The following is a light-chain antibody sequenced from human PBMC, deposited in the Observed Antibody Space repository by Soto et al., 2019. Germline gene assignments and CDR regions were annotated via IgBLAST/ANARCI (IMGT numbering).Light chain of an antibody. V-gene: IGKV1-9*01. J-gene: IGKJ2*01. CDR3: QQHNRYPHT. CDR1: QGISSY. CDR2: ASS. Sequence: DIQLTQSPSFLSASVGDRVTITCRASQGISSYLAWYQQKPGKAPKLLIYASSTLQSGVPSRFSGSGSGTEFPLTISRLHPEDFATYYCQQHNRYPHTFGQGTKLEIK.